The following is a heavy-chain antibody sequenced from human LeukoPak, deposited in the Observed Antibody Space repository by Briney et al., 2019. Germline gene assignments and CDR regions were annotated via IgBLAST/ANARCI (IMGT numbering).Heavy chain of an antibody. CDR3: AKNGDRGAYCSGGSCYPYFYYYMDV. CDR2: IRYDGSNK. Sequence: PGGSLRLSCAASGFTFSSYAMSWVRQAPGKGLEWVAFIRYDGSNKYYADSVKGRFTISRDNSKNTLYLQMNSLRAEDTAVYYCAKNGDRGAYCSGGSCYPYFYYYMDVWGKGTTVTISS. D-gene: IGHD2-15*01. V-gene: IGHV3-30*02. CDR1: GFTFSSYA. J-gene: IGHJ6*03.